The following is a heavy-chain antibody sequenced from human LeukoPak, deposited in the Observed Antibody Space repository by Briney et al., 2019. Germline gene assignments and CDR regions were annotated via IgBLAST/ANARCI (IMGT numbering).Heavy chain of an antibody. Sequence: SETLSLTCNVSGGSIASSYWSWNRQPAGKGLEWIGRFFTGGNTYYNPSLESRVTISVDTSKNQLSLRLSSVTAADTAVYYCARGSGVAVGMDVWGQGTTVIVS. CDR1: GGSIASSY. CDR3: ARGSGVAVGMDV. V-gene: IGHV4-4*07. J-gene: IGHJ6*02. CDR2: FFTGGNT. D-gene: IGHD6-19*01.